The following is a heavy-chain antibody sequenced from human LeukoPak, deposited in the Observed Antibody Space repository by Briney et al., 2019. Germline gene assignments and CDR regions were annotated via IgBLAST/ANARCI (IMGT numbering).Heavy chain of an antibody. CDR1: GFTFSSYA. CDR2: ISSNGGST. Sequence: GGSLRLACAASGFTFSSYAMHWVRQAPGKGLEYVSAISSNGGSTYYANSVKGRFTISRDNSKNTLYLQMGSLRAEDMAVYYCARVPYYDFWSGYSDYYYMDVWGKGTTVTVSS. J-gene: IGHJ6*03. D-gene: IGHD3-3*01. CDR3: ARVPYYDFWSGYSDYYYMDV. V-gene: IGHV3-64*01.